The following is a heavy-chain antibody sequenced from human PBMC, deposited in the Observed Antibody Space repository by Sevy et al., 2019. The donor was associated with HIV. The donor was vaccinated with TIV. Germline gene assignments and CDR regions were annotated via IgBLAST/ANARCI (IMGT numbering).Heavy chain of an antibody. V-gene: IGHV3-30*04. Sequence: GGSLRLSCAASGFTFSNYAMHWVRQAPGKGLEWVAVISYDGSNKYYADSVKGRFTISRDNSKNTLYLQMNSLRAEDTAVYYCARVDEQRWLRLYYFDYWGQETLVTVSS. D-gene: IGHD5-12*01. CDR2: ISYDGSNK. J-gene: IGHJ4*02. CDR3: ARVDEQRWLRLYYFDY. CDR1: GFTFSNYA.